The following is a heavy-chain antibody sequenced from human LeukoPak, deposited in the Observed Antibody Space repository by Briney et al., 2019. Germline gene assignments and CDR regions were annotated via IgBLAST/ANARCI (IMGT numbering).Heavy chain of an antibody. J-gene: IGHJ4*02. D-gene: IGHD3-10*01. CDR2: INHSGST. CDR1: GGSFSGYY. Sequence: SETLSLTCAVYGGSFSGYYWSWIRQPPGKGLEWIGEINHSGSTNYNPSLKSRVTLSVDTSKNQFSLKLSSVTAADTAVYYCARKRITMVRGVMVFDYWGQGTLVTVSS. V-gene: IGHV4-34*01. CDR3: ARKRITMVRGVMVFDY.